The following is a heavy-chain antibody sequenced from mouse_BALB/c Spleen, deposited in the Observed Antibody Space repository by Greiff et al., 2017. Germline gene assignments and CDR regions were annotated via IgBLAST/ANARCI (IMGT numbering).Heavy chain of an antibody. V-gene: IGHV5-6-5*01. J-gene: IGHJ3*01. Sequence: DVKLVESGGGLVKPGGSLKLSCAASGFSFSSYAMSWVRQTPEKRLEWFASISSAGSTYYPDSLKGRFTISRDNARNILYLQMLSLRSEDKAMYYCAGYYYGSSYDWFADWGQGTLVTVSA. CDR1: GFSFSSYA. CDR3: AGYYYGSSYDWFAD. CDR2: ISSAGST. D-gene: IGHD1-1*01.